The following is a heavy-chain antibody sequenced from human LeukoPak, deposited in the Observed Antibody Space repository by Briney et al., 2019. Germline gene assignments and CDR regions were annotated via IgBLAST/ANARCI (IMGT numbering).Heavy chain of an antibody. J-gene: IGHJ4*02. CDR3: ARDFFHGHCSGLTCFLLDY. Sequence: GASVKVSCKASGYTFTSYGITWVRQAPGQGLEWMGWIGAHNGNTNYAQKFQGRLTMTTDTSTNTAYMELRSLRPDDTAVYYCARDFFHGHCSGLTCFLLDYWGQGSLVTVSS. D-gene: IGHD2-15*01. CDR2: IGAHNGNT. V-gene: IGHV1-18*01. CDR1: GYTFTSYG.